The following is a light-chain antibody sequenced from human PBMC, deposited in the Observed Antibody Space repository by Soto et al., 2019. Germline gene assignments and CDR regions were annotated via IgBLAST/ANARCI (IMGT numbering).Light chain of an antibody. CDR3: MSYVGGNSVA. CDR1: DNDVGRYDY. CDR2: EVS. J-gene: IGLJ2*01. Sequence: QSALTQPPSASGSPGMSVTLSCSGTDNDVGRYDYVSWYQQHPGKAPKLLIYEVSKRPSGVPDRFSASKSGNTASLTVSGLQGEDEADYYCMSYVGGNSVAFGRGTKLTVL. V-gene: IGLV2-8*01.